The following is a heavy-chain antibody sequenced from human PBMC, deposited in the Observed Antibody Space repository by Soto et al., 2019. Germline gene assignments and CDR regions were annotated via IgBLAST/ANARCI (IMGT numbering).Heavy chain of an antibody. CDR3: ARDRDTRGSSFDI. CDR2: VYYSGIT. J-gene: IGHJ4*02. D-gene: IGHD2-15*01. V-gene: IGHV4-59*01. CDR1: GASISSYY. Sequence: QVQLQESGPGLVKPSETLSLTCTVSGASISSYYWSWIRQPPGKGLEWIGYVYYSGITNYNPSLKSRVTISVDTSKKQFSLRLNSVTAADTAIYYCARDRDTRGSSFDIWGQGTLVTVSS.